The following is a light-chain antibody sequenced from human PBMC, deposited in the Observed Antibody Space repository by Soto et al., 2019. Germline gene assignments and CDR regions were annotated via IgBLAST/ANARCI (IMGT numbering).Light chain of an antibody. Sequence: QSALTQPASVSGSPGQSITISCTGTSSDVGGYNYVSWYQQHPGKAPKLMIYDVSNRPSGVSNRFSGSKSGNTASLTISGLQDEDEADYCCSSYTSSSTLLVFGGGTKLTVL. CDR3: SSYTSSSTLLV. V-gene: IGLV2-14*01. CDR2: DVS. J-gene: IGLJ2*01. CDR1: SSDVGGYNY.